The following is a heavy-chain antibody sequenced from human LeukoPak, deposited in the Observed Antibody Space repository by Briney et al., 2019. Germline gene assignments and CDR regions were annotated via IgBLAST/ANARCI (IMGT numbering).Heavy chain of an antibody. CDR1: GFTFTNYA. CDR3: ARDPNGNYVGAFDFQR. V-gene: IGHV3-23*01. Sequence: GGSLRLSCAASGFTFTNYAMTWVRQAPGKGLEWVSSISGAGTYYADSVKGRFTISRDNYKNTLYLQMNSLRAEDAAIYYCARDPNGNYVGAFDFQRWGQGTLVTVSS. CDR2: ISGAGT. J-gene: IGHJ1*01. D-gene: IGHD4-17*01.